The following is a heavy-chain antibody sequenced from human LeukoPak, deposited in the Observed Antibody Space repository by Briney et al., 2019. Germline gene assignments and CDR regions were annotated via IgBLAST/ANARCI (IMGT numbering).Heavy chain of an antibody. D-gene: IGHD3-10*01. CDR3: AKDLEYYGSGELGMDV. CDR2: ISYDGSNK. J-gene: IGHJ6*02. CDR1: GFTFSSYG. Sequence: GGSLRLSCAASGFTFSSYGMHCVRQAPGKGLEWVAVISYDGSNKYYADSVKGRFTISRDNSKNTLYLQMNSLRAEDTAVYYCAKDLEYYGSGELGMDVWGQGTTVTVSS. V-gene: IGHV3-30*18.